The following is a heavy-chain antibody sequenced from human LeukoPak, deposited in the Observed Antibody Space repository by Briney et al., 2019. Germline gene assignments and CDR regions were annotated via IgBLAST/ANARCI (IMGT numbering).Heavy chain of an antibody. D-gene: IGHD6-13*01. V-gene: IGHV1-46*01. J-gene: IGHJ4*02. CDR1: GYXFTSYY. CDR3: ARDLVDAAAAKATYTFDY. CDR2: INPSGGST. Sequence: GASVKVSCKASGYXFTSYYIHWVRQAPGQGLEWMGIINPSGGSTSYAQKFQGRVTMTRDTSTSTVYMELSSLRSEDTAVYYCARDLVDAAAAKATYTFDYWGQGTLVTVSS.